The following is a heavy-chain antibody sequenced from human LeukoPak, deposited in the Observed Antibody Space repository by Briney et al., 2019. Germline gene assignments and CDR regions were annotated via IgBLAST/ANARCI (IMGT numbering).Heavy chain of an antibody. CDR2: INPNSGGT. V-gene: IGHV1-2*02. CDR3: ARLDLNVDTAMADY. D-gene: IGHD5-18*01. Sequence: ASVKVSCKASGYTFTGYYMHWVRQAPGQGLEWMGWINPNSGGTNYAQKFQGRVTMTRDTSISTAYMELRSLRSDDTAVYYCARLDLNVDTAMADYWGQGTLVTVSS. CDR1: GYTFTGYY. J-gene: IGHJ4*02.